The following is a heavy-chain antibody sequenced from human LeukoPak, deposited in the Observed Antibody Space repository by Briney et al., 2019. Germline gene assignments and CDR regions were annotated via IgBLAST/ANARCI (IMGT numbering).Heavy chain of an antibody. D-gene: IGHD2-15*01. CDR1: GYSISSGYY. Sequence: SETLSLTCTVSGYSISSGYYWGWIRQPPGKGLEWIGSIHHSGSTYYNPSLKSRVTISVDTSKNQFSLKLSSVTAADTAVYYCARDLVVVAATDWFDPWGQGTLVTVSS. CDR3: ARDLVVVAATDWFDP. V-gene: IGHV4-38-2*02. CDR2: IHHSGST. J-gene: IGHJ5*02.